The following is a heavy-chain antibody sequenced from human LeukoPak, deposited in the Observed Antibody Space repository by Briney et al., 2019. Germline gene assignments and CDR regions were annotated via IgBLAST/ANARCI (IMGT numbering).Heavy chain of an antibody. CDR1: GFTFSSYG. V-gene: IGHV3-23*01. CDR3: AKLPTLYGSGSYYFDY. J-gene: IGHJ4*02. Sequence: PGGSLRLSCAASGFTFSSYGMSWVRQAPGKGLEWVSAISGSGGSTYYADSVKGRFTISRDKSKNTLYLQMNSLRAEDTAVYYCAKLPTLYGSGSYYFDYWGQGTLVTVSS. CDR2: ISGSGGST. D-gene: IGHD3-10*01.